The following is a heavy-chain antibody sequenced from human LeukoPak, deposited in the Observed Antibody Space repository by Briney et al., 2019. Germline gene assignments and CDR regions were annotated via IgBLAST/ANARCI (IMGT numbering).Heavy chain of an antibody. V-gene: IGHV4-34*01. CDR2: INHSGST. CDR1: GGSSSGYY. CDR3: AKSNGYGLVDI. D-gene: IGHD3-10*01. Sequence: KPSETLSLTCVLYGGSSSGYYWSWVRQPPGKGLEWHGEINHSGSTNYNPSLKSRVTISVDTSKNQFSLKLSSVTAADTAVYYCAKSNGYGLVDIWGQGTMVTVSS. J-gene: IGHJ3*02.